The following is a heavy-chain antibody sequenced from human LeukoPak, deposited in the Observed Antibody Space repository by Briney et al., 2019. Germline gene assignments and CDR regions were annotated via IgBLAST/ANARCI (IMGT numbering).Heavy chain of an antibody. CDR1: GFTFSSYW. D-gene: IGHD1-26*01. Sequence: GGSLRLSCAASGFTFSSYWMHWVRQAPGKGLVWVSRINSDGSSTSYADSVKGRFTVSRDNAKNTLYLQMNSLRAEDTAVYYCARAAGSYYSLGYWGQGTLVTVSS. V-gene: IGHV3-74*01. CDR3: ARAAGSYYSLGY. CDR2: INSDGSST. J-gene: IGHJ4*02.